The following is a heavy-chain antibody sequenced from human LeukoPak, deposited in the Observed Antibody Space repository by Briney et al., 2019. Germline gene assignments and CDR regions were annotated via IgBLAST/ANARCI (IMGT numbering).Heavy chain of an antibody. CDR3: AKGAAIVGPTSFDY. J-gene: IGHJ4*02. V-gene: IGHV3-30*18. CDR1: GFTFSTFG. Sequence: QPGRSLRLSCAASGFTFSTFGMHWVRQAPGKGLEWVAVISYDGSNKYYADSVKGRFTISRDNSKNTLYLQTNSLRAEDTAVYYCAKGAAIVGPTSFDYWGQGTLVTVSS. CDR2: ISYDGSNK. D-gene: IGHD1-26*01.